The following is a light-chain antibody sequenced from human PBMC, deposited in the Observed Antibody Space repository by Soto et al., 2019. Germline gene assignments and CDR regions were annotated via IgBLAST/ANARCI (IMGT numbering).Light chain of an antibody. CDR2: WAS. V-gene: IGKV4-1*01. CDR3: RHYINSQWT. Sequence: DIVLTQSPDSLAVSLGERATINCKSSQSVLYSSNNKNYLAWYQQKPGQPPKLLIYWASTRESGVPDRFSGSGSGTDFTLTISRLEPEDFAVYYCRHYINSQWTFGQGTKVEIK. J-gene: IGKJ1*01. CDR1: QSVLYSSNNKNY.